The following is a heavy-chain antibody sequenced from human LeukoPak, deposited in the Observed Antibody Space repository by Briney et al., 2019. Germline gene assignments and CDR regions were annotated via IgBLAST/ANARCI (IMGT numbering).Heavy chain of an antibody. Sequence: PSETLSLTCAVSGGSISSGGYSWSWIRQPPGKGLEWIGYIYYSGSTYYNPSLKSRVTISVDTSKNQFPLKLSSVTAADTAVYYCARGGDSGDAFDIWGQGTMVTVSS. CDR3: ARGGDSGDAFDI. CDR2: IYYSGST. CDR1: GGSISSGGYS. D-gene: IGHD2-21*02. V-gene: IGHV4-30-4*07. J-gene: IGHJ3*02.